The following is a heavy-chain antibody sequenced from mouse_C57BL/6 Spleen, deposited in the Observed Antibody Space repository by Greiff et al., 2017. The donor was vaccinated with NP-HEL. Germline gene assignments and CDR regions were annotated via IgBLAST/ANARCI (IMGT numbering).Heavy chain of an antibody. V-gene: IGHV1-64*01. CDR2: IHPNSGST. Sequence: QVQLQQPGAELVKPGASVKLSCKASGYTFTSYWMHWVKQRPGQGLEWIGMIHPNSGSTNYNEKFKSKATLTVDKSSSTAYMQLSSLTSEDSAVYYCARRRGNYYGKGDYFDYWGQGTTLTVSS. CDR3: ARRRGNYYGKGDYFDY. CDR1: GYTFTSYW. D-gene: IGHD2-1*01. J-gene: IGHJ2*01.